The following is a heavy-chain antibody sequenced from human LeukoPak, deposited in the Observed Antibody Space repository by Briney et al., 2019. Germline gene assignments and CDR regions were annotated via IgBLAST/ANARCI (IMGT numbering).Heavy chain of an antibody. Sequence: GGSLRLSCAASGFTFSSYWMNWVRQAPGKGLEWVANINQDVVDSVKGRFTISRDNAKNSLYLQVNSLRAEDTAVYYCARGTLLPGIDYWGQGTLVTVSS. V-gene: IGHV3-7*01. J-gene: IGHJ4*02. D-gene: IGHD1-26*01. CDR3: ARGTLLPGIDY. CDR1: GFTFSSYW. CDR2: INQD.